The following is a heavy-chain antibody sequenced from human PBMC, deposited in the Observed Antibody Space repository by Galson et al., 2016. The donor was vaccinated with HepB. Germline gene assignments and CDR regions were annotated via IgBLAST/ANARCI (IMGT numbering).Heavy chain of an antibody. D-gene: IGHD4-11*01. J-gene: IGHJ5*02. CDR1: GFTFINYA. Sequence: SLRLSCAASGFTFINYAMSWVRQAPGKGLEWVSSISGRGVGTTYYADSVKGRFTISRDNSKNTLYLQMNSLRVEDTAVYYCATSDYDNFGPLGWFDPWGRGTQVTVAS. V-gene: IGHV3-23*01. CDR3: ATSDYDNFGPLGWFDP. CDR2: ISGRGVGT.